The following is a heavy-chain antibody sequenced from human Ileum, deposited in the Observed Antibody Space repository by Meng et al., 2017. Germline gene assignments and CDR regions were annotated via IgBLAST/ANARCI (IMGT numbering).Heavy chain of an antibody. CDR1: GCTFSNYP. V-gene: IGHV1-69*10. CDR2: IIPVLGHT. J-gene: IGHJ6*02. CDR3: GRPHAPGNGHYGMDV. Sequence: SVKVSCKASGCTFSNYPLSWVRQGPGQGLEWMGGIIPVLGHTNYAQKFQGRVTITADDSTSTVYMELSSLTSADTAGYYCGRPHAPGNGHYGMDVWGQGTAVTVSS. D-gene: IGHD2-8*01.